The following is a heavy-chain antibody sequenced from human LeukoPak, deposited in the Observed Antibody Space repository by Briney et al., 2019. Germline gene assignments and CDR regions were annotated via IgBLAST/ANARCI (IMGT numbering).Heavy chain of an antibody. J-gene: IGHJ4*02. V-gene: IGHV3-49*04. CDR2: IRSKAYGETT. CDR3: TATYYYGSGTYRYFDY. CDR1: GFSFGDYA. D-gene: IGHD3-10*01. Sequence: GGSLRLSCTASGFSFGDYAMSWVRQVPGKGLEWLGLIRSKAYGETTEYAASVKNRFTISRDDSKRIAYLQMNSLKTEDTAVYSCTATYYYGSGTYRYFDYWGQGTLVTVSS.